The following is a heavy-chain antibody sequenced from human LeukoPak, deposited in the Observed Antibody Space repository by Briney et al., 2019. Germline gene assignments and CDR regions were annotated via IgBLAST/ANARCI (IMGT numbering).Heavy chain of an antibody. D-gene: IGHD3-3*01. CDR1: GFTFSSYG. V-gene: IGHV3-30*02. J-gene: IGHJ5*02. Sequence: GGSLRLSCAASGFTFSSYGMHWVRQAPGKGLEWVAFIRYDGSNKYYADSVKGRFTISRDNSKNTLYLQMNSLRAEDTAVYYCAKDPQTGVVSSVWDNWFDPWGQGTLVTVSS. CDR3: AKDPQTGVVSSVWDNWFDP. CDR2: IRYDGSNK.